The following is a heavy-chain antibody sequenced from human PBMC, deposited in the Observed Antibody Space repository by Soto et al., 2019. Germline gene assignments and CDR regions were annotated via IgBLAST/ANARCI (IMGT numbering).Heavy chain of an antibody. J-gene: IGHJ5*02. CDR3: ARGGGVAGRNWFDP. D-gene: IGHD6-19*01. CDR1: GGSISSYY. Sequence: PSETLSLTCTVSGGSISSYYWSWIRQPPGKGLEWIGYIYYSGSTNYNPSLKSRVTISVDTSKNQFSLKLSSVTAADTAVYYCARGGGVAGRNWFDPWGQGTLVTVSS. CDR2: IYYSGST. V-gene: IGHV4-59*01.